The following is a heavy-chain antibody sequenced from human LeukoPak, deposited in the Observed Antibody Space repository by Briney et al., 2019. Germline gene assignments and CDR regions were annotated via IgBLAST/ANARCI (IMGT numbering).Heavy chain of an antibody. V-gene: IGHV5-51*01. Sequence: GESLKIPCQGSGYSFTSYWIGWVRQMPGKGLEWVGNIHPGDSDIRYSPSFQGQVTISADKSINTAYLQWSSLKASDSAMYYCARHGPSTASAYNWFGPWGQGTLVTVSS. CDR1: GYSFTSYW. D-gene: IGHD2-2*01. CDR2: IHPGDSDI. CDR3: ARHGPSTASAYNWFGP. J-gene: IGHJ5*02.